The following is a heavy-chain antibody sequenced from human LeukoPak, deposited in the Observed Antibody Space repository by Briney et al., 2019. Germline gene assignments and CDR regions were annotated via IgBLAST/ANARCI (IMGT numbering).Heavy chain of an antibody. D-gene: IGHD3-3*01. J-gene: IGHJ4*02. V-gene: IGHV4-30-4*08. CDR2: IYYSGST. Sequence: NPSETLSLTCTVSGGSISSGGYYWSWIRQHPGKGLEWIGYIYYSGSTYYNPSLKSRVTISVDTSKNQFSLKLSSVTAADTAVYYCARAGQYDFWSGYPRYFDYWGQGTLVTVSS. CDR3: ARAGQYDFWSGYPRYFDY. CDR1: GGSISSGGYY.